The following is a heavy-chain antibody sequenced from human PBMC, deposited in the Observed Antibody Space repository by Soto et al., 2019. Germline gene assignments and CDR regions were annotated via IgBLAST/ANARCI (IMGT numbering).Heavy chain of an antibody. CDR2: IKQDGSEK. V-gene: IGHV3-7*03. Sequence: GGSLRLSCAASGFTFSSYWMSWVRQAPGKGLEWVANIKQDGSEKYYVDSVKGRFTISRDNAKNSLYLQMNSLRAEDTAVYYCARDLVSRYYDFWSGYYVNWGQGTTVTVSS. CDR3: ARDLVSRYYDFWSGYYVN. D-gene: IGHD3-3*01. J-gene: IGHJ6*02. CDR1: GFTFSSYW.